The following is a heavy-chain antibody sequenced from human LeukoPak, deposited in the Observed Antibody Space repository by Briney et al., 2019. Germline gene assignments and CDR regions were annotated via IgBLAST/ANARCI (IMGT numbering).Heavy chain of an antibody. Sequence: SETLSLTCIVSGGSINRYYWSWIRQPAGKGLEWIGRMYTSGETNYNPTLKSRVTISLDTSKNQFSLRLSSVTAADTAVYYCAAGSQSTALIKWGQGTLVTVSS. J-gene: IGHJ4*02. D-gene: IGHD5-18*01. V-gene: IGHV4-4*07. CDR1: GGSINRYY. CDR3: AAGSQSTALIK. CDR2: MYTSGET.